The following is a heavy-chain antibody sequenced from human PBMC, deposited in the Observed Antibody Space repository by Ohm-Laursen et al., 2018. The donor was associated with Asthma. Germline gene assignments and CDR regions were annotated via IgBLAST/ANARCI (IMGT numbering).Heavy chain of an antibody. CDR2: ISGSGGST. J-gene: IGHJ4*02. Sequence: GSLRLSCAASGFTFSSYAMSWVRQAPGKGLEWVSAISGSGGSTYYADSVKGRFTISRDNSKNTLYLQMNSLRAEDTAVYYCAKDKYPSWIAVAGNFDYWGQGTLVTVSS. CDR3: AKDKYPSWIAVAGNFDY. D-gene: IGHD6-19*01. CDR1: GFTFSSYA. V-gene: IGHV3-23*01.